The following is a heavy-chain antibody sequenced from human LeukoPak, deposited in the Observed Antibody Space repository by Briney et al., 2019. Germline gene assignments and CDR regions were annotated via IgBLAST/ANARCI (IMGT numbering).Heavy chain of an antibody. CDR2: INSDGSST. CDR1: GFTFSSYW. D-gene: IGHD1-26*01. J-gene: IGHJ4*02. CDR3: ARATGSYYSLGY. Sequence: GGSLRLSCAASGFTFSSYWIRWVRQAPGKGLVWVSRINSDGSSTSYADSVKGRFTVSRDNAKNTLYLQMNSLRAEDTAVYYCARATGSYYSLGYWGQGTLVTVSS. V-gene: IGHV3-74*01.